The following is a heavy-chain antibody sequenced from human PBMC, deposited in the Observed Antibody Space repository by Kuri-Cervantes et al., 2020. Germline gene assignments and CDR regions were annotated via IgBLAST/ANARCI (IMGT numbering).Heavy chain of an antibody. CDR3: ARDKGDGDRYNWFDP. V-gene: IGHV4-39*07. D-gene: IGHD4-17*01. J-gene: IGHJ5*02. CDR1: GGSISRSSSYY. CDR2: IYYNGDT. Sequence: ESLKISCTVSGGSISRSSSYYWGWIRQPPGKGLEWIGTIYYNGDTYYNPSLTSRVTISVDTSKNQFSLKLSSVTAADTAVYYCARDKGDGDRYNWFDPWGQGTLVTVSS.